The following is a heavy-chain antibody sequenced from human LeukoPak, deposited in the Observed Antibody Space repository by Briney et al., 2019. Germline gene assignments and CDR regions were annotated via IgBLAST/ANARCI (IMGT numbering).Heavy chain of an antibody. Sequence: GAGVTVTFPSSGGTFTSYAISWVRQAPGQGLEWVGGISPIPGIANYAKKFQGRVTNTADKSTSTAYMELSSLRTEDTAVYYCARAGYNWNDEGDYWGQGTLVTVSS. V-gene: IGHV1-69*04. CDR3: ARAGYNWNDEGDY. CDR1: GGTFTSYA. CDR2: ISPIPGIA. D-gene: IGHD1-20*01. J-gene: IGHJ4*02.